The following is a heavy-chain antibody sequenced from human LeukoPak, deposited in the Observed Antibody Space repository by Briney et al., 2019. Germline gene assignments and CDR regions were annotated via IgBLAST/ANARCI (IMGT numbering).Heavy chain of an antibody. CDR3: ARQGIAAAGPFDY. D-gene: IGHD6-13*01. CDR2: IYYSGST. V-gene: IGHV4-59*08. Sequence: SETLSLTCTVSGGSISSYYWGWIRQPAGKGLEWIGYIYYSGSTNYNPSLKSRVTISVDTSKNQFSLKLSSVTAADTAVYYCARQGIAAAGPFDYWGQGTLFTVSS. CDR1: GGSISSYY. J-gene: IGHJ4*02.